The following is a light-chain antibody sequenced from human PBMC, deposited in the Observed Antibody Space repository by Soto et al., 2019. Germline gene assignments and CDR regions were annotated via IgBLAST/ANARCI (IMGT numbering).Light chain of an antibody. CDR1: NIDVGSYNL. Sequence: QSALTQPASVSGSPGQSITISCTGTNIDVGSYNLVSWYQQHPGKAPKLMISEVSNRPSGVSNRFSGSKSGNTASLTISGLQAEDEADYYCSSYTGSSPPLVFGGGTKPNVL. CDR3: SSYTGSSPPLV. J-gene: IGLJ3*02. CDR2: EVS. V-gene: IGLV2-14*02.